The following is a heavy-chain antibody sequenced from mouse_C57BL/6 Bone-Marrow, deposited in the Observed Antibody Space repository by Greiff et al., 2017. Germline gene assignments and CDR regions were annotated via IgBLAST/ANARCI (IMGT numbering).Heavy chain of an antibody. Sequence: EVQLQQSGAELVRPGASVKLSCTASGFNIKDDYMHWVKQRPEQGLEWIGWIDPENGDTEYASKFQGKATITADTSSNTAYLQLSSLTSEDTAVYYCTTDDYDFDYWGQGTTLTVSS. J-gene: IGHJ2*01. V-gene: IGHV14-4*01. D-gene: IGHD2-4*01. CDR3: TTDDYDFDY. CDR1: GFNIKDDY. CDR2: IDPENGDT.